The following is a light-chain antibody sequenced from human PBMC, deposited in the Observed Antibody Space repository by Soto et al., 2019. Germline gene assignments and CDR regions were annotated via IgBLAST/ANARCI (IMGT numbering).Light chain of an antibody. Sequence: DIQMTQSPSSLSASVGDRVTITCRASQSISSYLNWYQQKPGKAPKLLIYAASSLQSGVPSRFSGSGSGTDFTLTISSLQPEDFAAYYCQQSYSTLSWTVGQGTKVDSK. CDR3: QQSYSTLSWT. V-gene: IGKV1-39*01. J-gene: IGKJ1*01. CDR2: AAS. CDR1: QSISSY.